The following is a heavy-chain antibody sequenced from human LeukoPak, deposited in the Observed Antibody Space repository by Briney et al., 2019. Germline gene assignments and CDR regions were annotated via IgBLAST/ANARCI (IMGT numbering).Heavy chain of an antibody. CDR2: INEDGSLN. V-gene: IGHV3-7*01. D-gene: IGHD6-19*01. CDR1: GFSFSRFY. Sequence: PGGSLRLSCAASGFSFSRFYISWVRQALGKGLEWVANINEDGSLNDYVASVKGRFTISRDNVKTSVYLQMNSLRGEDTAVYYCVPQCGRPIWGQGTKLTVSS. CDR3: VPQCGRPI. J-gene: IGHJ3*02.